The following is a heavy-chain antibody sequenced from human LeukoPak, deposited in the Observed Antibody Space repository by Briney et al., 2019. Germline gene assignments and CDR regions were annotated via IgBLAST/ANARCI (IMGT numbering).Heavy chain of an antibody. Sequence: TSETLSLTCTVSGGSISSGSYYWSWIRQPAGKGLEWIGRIYTSGSTNYNPSLKSRVTISVDTSKNQFSLKLTSATAADTAVYYCARSERGYSYGRFDYWGQGTLVTVSS. D-gene: IGHD5-18*01. J-gene: IGHJ4*02. V-gene: IGHV4-61*02. CDR2: IYTSGST. CDR3: ARSERGYSYGRFDY. CDR1: GGSISSGSYY.